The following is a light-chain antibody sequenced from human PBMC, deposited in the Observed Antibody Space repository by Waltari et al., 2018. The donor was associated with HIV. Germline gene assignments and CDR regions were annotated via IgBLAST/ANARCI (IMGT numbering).Light chain of an antibody. J-gene: IGLJ3*02. CDR2: DVN. CDR3: CSYADKYTWV. Sequence: QSALTQPRSVSGSPGQSVTISCTGTSSDVGDYNYVSWYQQHPGKAPKLMIFDVNKRPSWVPDLFSGSKSGNTASLTISGLQAEDEADYYCCSYADKYTWVFGGGTKLTVL. V-gene: IGLV2-11*01. CDR1: SSDVGDYNY.